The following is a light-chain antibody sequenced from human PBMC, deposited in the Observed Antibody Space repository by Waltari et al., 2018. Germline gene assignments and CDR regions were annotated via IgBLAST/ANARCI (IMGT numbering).Light chain of an antibody. Sequence: EIVLTKSPGTLYLSPGERATLSCRASQSVSRALAWYQQNPGQAPRLLIYGASNMATGSPDRFSGSGSGTDFSLIISRLEPEDFAVYYCQQYVSLPVTFGQGTKVEIK. CDR2: GAS. CDR3: QQYVSLPVT. J-gene: IGKJ1*01. V-gene: IGKV3-20*01. CDR1: QSVSRA.